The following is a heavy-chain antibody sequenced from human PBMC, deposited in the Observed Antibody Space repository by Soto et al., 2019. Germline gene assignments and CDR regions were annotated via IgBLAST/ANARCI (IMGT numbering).Heavy chain of an antibody. D-gene: IGHD2-2*01. Sequence: SETLSLTCAVSGGSISSGGYSWSWIRQPPGKGLEWIGYIYHSGSTYYNPSLKSRVTISVDRSKNQFSLKLSSVTAADTAVYYCASTEIDCSSTSCYEPYFQHWGQGTLVTVSS. J-gene: IGHJ1*01. V-gene: IGHV4-30-2*01. CDR2: IYHSGST. CDR3: ASTEIDCSSTSCYEPYFQH. CDR1: GGSISSGGYS.